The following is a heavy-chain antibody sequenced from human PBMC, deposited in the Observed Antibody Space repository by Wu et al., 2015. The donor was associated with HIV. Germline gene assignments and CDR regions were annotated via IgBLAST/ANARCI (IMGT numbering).Heavy chain of an antibody. Sequence: VHLVQSGAEVKKPGSSVKVSCKASGGTLSSYAISWVRQAPGQGLEWMGRIIPSFGRANYAQEFQGRVTITADGSTRAVFMELSSLRSEDSALYFCAKERQRDYPFVTGLPENYFDNWGQGTRVTVS. D-gene: IGHD2-21*02. J-gene: IGHJ4*02. CDR1: GGTLSSYA. V-gene: IGHV1-69*15. CDR2: IIPSFGRA. CDR3: AKERQRDYPFVTGLPENYFDN.